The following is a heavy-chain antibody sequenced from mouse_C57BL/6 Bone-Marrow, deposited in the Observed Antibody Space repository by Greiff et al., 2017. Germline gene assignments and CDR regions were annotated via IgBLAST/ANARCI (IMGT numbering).Heavy chain of an antibody. J-gene: IGHJ1*03. Sequence: VQLQQSGPELVKPGASVKIPCKASGYTFTDYNMDWVKQSHGKSLEWIGDINPNNGGTIYNQKFKGKATLTVDKSSSTAYMELRSLTSEDTAVYYCAISRYYGSSYWYFDVWGTGTTVTVSS. D-gene: IGHD1-1*01. CDR1: GYTFTDYN. CDR2: INPNNGGT. V-gene: IGHV1-18*01. CDR3: AISRYYGSSYWYFDV.